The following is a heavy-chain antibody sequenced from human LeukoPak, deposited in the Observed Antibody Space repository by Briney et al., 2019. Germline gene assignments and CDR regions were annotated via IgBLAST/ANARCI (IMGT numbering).Heavy chain of an antibody. J-gene: IGHJ5*02. CDR3: ARTYDSSGRFDP. CDR1: GYTFTGYY. Sequence: GASVKVSCKASGYTFTGYYMHWVRQAPGHGLEWMGWINPNSGGTNYAQKFQGRVTMTRDTSISTAYMELSRLRSDDTAVYYCARTYDSSGRFDPWGQGTLVTVSS. V-gene: IGHV1-2*02. D-gene: IGHD3-22*01. CDR2: INPNSGGT.